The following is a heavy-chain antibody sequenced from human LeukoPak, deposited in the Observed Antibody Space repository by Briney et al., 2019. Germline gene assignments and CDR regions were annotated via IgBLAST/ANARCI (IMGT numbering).Heavy chain of an antibody. D-gene: IGHD2-2*01. V-gene: IGHV4-39*07. CDR1: GGSISSSSYY. CDR3: ARVPLPAAIFDWFDP. CDR2: IYYSGST. J-gene: IGHJ5*02. Sequence: PSETLSLTCTVSGGSISSSSYYWGWIRQPPGKGLGWIGSIYYSGSTYYNPSLKSRVTISVDTSKNQFSLKLSSVTAADTAVYYCARVPLPAAIFDWFDPWGQGTLVTVSS.